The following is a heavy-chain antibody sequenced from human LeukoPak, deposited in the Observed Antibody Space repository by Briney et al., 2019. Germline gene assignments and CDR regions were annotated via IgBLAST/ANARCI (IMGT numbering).Heavy chain of an antibody. V-gene: IGHV1-69*05. J-gene: IGHJ4*02. CDR1: GGTFSSYA. Sequence: ASVKVSCKASGGTFSSYAISWVRQAPGQGLEWMGGIIPIFSTTNYAQKFQGRVTITTDESTSTAYMELSSLRSEDTAVYYCASSLLHCSGASCSFDYWGQGTLVTVSS. D-gene: IGHD2-15*01. CDR3: ASSLLHCSGASCSFDY. CDR2: IIPIFSTT.